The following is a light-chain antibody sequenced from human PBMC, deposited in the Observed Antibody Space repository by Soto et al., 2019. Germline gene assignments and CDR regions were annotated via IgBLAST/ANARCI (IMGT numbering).Light chain of an antibody. Sequence: SALTQPRSVPGASGQTGTISCTGTSSDVGGYNYASWYQQHPGKATKLMIYDVSKRPSGVPDRFSGSKSGNTASLTSSGLHAEDEFDYYCGSYARSYVFGTGTKV. V-gene: IGLV2-11*01. J-gene: IGLJ1*01. CDR2: DVS. CDR1: SSDVGGYNY. CDR3: GSYARSYV.